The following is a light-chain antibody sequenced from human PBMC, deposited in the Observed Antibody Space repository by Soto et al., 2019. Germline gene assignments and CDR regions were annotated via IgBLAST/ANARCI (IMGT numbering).Light chain of an antibody. CDR2: DAS. J-gene: IGKJ5*01. CDR1: QSVSSN. V-gene: IGKV3-15*01. Sequence: EIVMAQAPATLSLAPGESATVSCRASQSVSSNLAWHQQKPGQAPRILMYDASTRATGISARFSGSGSGTEFTLTISSLQSEDFAVYYCQQYHNWPITFGQGTRLEI. CDR3: QQYHNWPIT.